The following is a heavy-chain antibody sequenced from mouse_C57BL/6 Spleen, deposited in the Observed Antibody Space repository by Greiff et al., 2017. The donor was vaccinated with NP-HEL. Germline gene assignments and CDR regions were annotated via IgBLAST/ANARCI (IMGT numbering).Heavy chain of an antibody. CDR2: ISDGGSYT. D-gene: IGHD2-5*01. CDR3: AREGEAYDSNYAWFAY. J-gene: IGHJ3*01. V-gene: IGHV5-4*01. Sequence: EVKLVESGGGLVKPGGSLKLSCAASGFTFSSYAMSWVRQTPEKRLEWVATISDGGSYTYYPGNVKGRFTISRDNAKNNLYLQMSHLKSEDTAMYYCAREGEAYDSNYAWFAYWGLGTLVTVSA. CDR1: GFTFSSYA.